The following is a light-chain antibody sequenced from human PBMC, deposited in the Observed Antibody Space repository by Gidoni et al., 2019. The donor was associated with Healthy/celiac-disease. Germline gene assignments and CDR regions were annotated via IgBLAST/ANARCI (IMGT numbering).Light chain of an antibody. CDR3: QQYNSYSFLYT. CDR2: KAS. CDR1: QRISSW. J-gene: IGKJ2*01. V-gene: IGKV1-5*03. Sequence: DIQMTQSPSTLSASVGDRVTITCRASQRISSWLAWYQQKPGKAPKLLIYKASSLESGVPSRFSGSGSGTEFTLTISSLQPDDFATYYCQQYNSYSFLYTFXXXTKLEIK.